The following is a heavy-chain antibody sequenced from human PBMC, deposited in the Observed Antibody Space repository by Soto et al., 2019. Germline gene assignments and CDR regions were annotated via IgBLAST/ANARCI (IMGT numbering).Heavy chain of an antibody. Sequence: QVQLVESGGGVVQPGRSLRLSCAASGFTFSSYGMHWVRQAPGKGLEWVAVISYDGSNKYYADSVKGRFTISRDNSKNTLYLQMNSLRAEDTAVYYCAKGGPIAAASSRKSWYFDLWGRGTLVTVSS. V-gene: IGHV3-30*18. CDR2: ISYDGSNK. J-gene: IGHJ2*01. CDR1: GFTFSSYG. CDR3: AKGGPIAAASSRKSWYFDL. D-gene: IGHD6-13*01.